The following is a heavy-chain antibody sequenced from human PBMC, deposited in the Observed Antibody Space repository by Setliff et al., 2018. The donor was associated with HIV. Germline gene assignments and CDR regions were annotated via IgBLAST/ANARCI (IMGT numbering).Heavy chain of an antibody. CDR1: GFTFSAHG. D-gene: IGHD2-15*01. CDR2: INYDESSE. V-gene: IGHV3-30*02. CDR3: ARELVLD. J-gene: IGHJ4*02. Sequence: PGGSLRLSCAASGFTFSAHGMHWVRQAPGKGLEWVAFINYDESSEYYVDSVKGRVTISRDNSKNTVDLQMNSLRAEDTAVYYCARELVLDWGQGTLVTVSS.